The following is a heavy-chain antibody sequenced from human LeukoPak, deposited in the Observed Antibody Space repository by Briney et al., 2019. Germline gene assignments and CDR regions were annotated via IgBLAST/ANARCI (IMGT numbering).Heavy chain of an antibody. J-gene: IGHJ4*02. CDR2: ISYDGSNK. Sequence: GRSLRLSCAASGFTFSSYGMHWVRQAPGKGLEWVAVISYDGSNKYYADSVKGRFTISRDNAKNTLYLQMNSLRAEDTAVYYCATVFEYWGQGTLVTVSS. CDR1: GFTFSSYG. CDR3: ATVFEY. V-gene: IGHV3-30*03.